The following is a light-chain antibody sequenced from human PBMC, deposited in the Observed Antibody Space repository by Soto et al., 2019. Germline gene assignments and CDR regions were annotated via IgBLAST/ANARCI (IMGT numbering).Light chain of an antibody. V-gene: IGKV1-5*03. J-gene: IGKJ1*01. Sequence: DIQMTQSPSTLSASVGDRVIITCRASQSISSWLAWYQQKPGKAPNLLIYKASTLKSGVPSRFSGSGSGTEFTLTISSLQPDDFATYYCQQYDNDSWTFGQGTKGEIK. CDR3: QQYDNDSWT. CDR1: QSISSW. CDR2: KAS.